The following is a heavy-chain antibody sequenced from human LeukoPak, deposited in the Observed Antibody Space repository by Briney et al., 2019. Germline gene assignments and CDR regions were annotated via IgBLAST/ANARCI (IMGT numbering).Heavy chain of an antibody. Sequence: GGSLRLSCAASGFIFRSYAMNWVRQAPGKGLEWVAGISDSGDRKDYADSVKGRFAISRDNSKNTLSLQMNSLRAEDTALYYCAKHRPPYYEGDVFDVWGQGTMVTVSS. CDR3: AKHRPPYYEGDVFDV. CDR1: GFIFRSYA. CDR2: ISDSGDRK. D-gene: IGHD3-16*01. J-gene: IGHJ3*01. V-gene: IGHV3-23*01.